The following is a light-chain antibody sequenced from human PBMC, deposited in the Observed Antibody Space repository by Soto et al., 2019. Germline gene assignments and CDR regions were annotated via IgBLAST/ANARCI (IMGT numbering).Light chain of an antibody. Sequence: DIQMTQSPSSLSASLGDRVTITCRASQTISSYLNWFQQKPGKAPSLLIYAASSLQRDVPSRFSGSGSGTDFILTISSLRPEDCATYYCQQTYSNPITFGPRTKVDL. CDR3: QQTYSNPIT. CDR1: QTISSY. J-gene: IGKJ3*01. V-gene: IGKV1-39*01. CDR2: AAS.